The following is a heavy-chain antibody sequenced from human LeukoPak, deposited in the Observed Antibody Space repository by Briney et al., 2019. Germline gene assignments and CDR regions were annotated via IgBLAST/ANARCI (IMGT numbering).Heavy chain of an antibody. CDR3: ASRIAVAGTEYFQH. V-gene: IGHV7-4-1*02. CDR1: GHTFTSYA. CDR2: INTNTGNP. J-gene: IGHJ1*01. Sequence: ASVKVSCKASGHTFTSYAMNWVRQAPGQGLEWMGWINTNTGNPTYAQGFTGRFVFSLDTSVSTAYLQISSLKAEDTAVYYCASRIAVAGTEYFQHWGQGTLVTVSS. D-gene: IGHD6-19*01.